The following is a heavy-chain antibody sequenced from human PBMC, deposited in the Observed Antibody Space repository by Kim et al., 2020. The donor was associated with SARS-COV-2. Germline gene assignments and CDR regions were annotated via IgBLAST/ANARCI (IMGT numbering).Heavy chain of an antibody. V-gene: IGHV3-33*01. Sequence: GGSLRLSCAASGFTFSSYGMHWVRQDPGKGLEWVAVIWYDGSNKYYADSVKGRFTISRDNSKNTLYLQMNSLRAEDTAVYYCARDLLVGATSYGMDVWGQGTTVTVSS. D-gene: IGHD1-26*01. CDR3: ARDLLVGATSYGMDV. J-gene: IGHJ6*02. CDR2: IWYDGSNK. CDR1: GFTFSSYG.